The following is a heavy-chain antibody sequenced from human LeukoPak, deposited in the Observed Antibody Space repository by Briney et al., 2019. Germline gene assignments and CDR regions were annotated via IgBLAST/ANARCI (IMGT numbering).Heavy chain of an antibody. Sequence: PSETLSLTCAVYGGSFSGYYWSWIRQPPGKGLEWLGEINHSGSTNYTPSLKSRVTISVDTSKNQFSLKLSSVTAADTAVYYCAKDIGSSTSLYNWFDPWGQGTLVTVSS. CDR3: AKDIGSSTSLYNWFDP. J-gene: IGHJ5*02. D-gene: IGHD2-2*01. V-gene: IGHV4-34*01. CDR2: INHSGST. CDR1: GGSFSGYY.